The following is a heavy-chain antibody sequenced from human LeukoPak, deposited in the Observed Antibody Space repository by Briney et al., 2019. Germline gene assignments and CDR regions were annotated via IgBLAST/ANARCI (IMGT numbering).Heavy chain of an antibody. CDR2: IWYDGSNK. J-gene: IGHJ4*02. CDR1: GFTFSSYG. D-gene: IGHD3-22*01. V-gene: IGHV3-33*01. Sequence: GRSLRLSCAASGFTFSSYGMHWVRQAPGKGLEWVAVIWYDGSNKYYADSVKGRFTISRDNSKNTLYLQKNSLRAEDTAVYYCARDAPPPHYYDSSGLLDYWGQGTLVTVSS. CDR3: ARDAPPPHYYDSSGLLDY.